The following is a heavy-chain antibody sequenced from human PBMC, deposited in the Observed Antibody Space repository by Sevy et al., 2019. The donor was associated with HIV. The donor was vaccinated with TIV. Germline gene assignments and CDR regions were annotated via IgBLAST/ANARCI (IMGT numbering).Heavy chain of an antibody. Sequence: SDTLSLTCTVSGGSISSSSYYWGWIRQPPGKGLEWIGSIYYSGSTYYNPSLKSRVTISVDTSKNQFSLKLSSVTAADTAVYYCAREYYYDSSGYYYGAGWFDPWGQGTLVTVSS. J-gene: IGHJ5*02. CDR3: AREYYYDSSGYYYGAGWFDP. CDR2: IYYSGST. V-gene: IGHV4-39*01. CDR1: GGSISSSSYY. D-gene: IGHD3-22*01.